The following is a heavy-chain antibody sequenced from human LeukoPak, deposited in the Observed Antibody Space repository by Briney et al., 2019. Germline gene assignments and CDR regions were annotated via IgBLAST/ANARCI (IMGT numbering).Heavy chain of an antibody. CDR1: GFTFSSYG. CDR2: ISYDGSNK. J-gene: IGHJ4*02. CDR3: AKDRSGSYTDYFDY. Sequence: GGSLRLSCAASGFTFSSYGMHWVRQAPGKGLEWVAVISYDGSNKYYADSVKGRFTSSRDNSKNTLYLQMNSLRAEDTAVYYCAKDRSGSYTDYFDYWGQGTLVTVSS. V-gene: IGHV3-30*18. D-gene: IGHD1-26*01.